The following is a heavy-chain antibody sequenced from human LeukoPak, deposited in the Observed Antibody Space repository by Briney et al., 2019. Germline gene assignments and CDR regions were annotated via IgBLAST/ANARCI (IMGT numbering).Heavy chain of an antibody. Sequence: PGGPLRLSCAASGFTFSSYGLSSVRQAPGKGLEWVSTISGSGYNSYYADSVKGRFTISRDNSANTLFLEMKSLSAEDTALYYCAKHSGSYFIYHVDSWGQGTLVTVSS. CDR1: GFTFSSYG. J-gene: IGHJ4*02. D-gene: IGHD1-26*01. V-gene: IGHV3-23*01. CDR2: ISGSGYNS. CDR3: AKHSGSYFIYHVDS.